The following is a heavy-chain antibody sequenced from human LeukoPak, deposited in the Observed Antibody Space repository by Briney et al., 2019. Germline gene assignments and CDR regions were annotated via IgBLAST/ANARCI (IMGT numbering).Heavy chain of an antibody. CDR2: IYSAGST. CDR1: GFTFSTSA. V-gene: IGHV3-53*01. Sequence: AGSLTLSCAASGFTFSTSAMTWVRQAPGKGLEWVSFIYSAGSTYYAPSVRGRFTISRDSSKNTVCLQMNSLRAEDTAVYYCASGGMGARKYYSAPFHYWGQGTLVTVSS. CDR3: ASGGMGARKYYSAPFHY. J-gene: IGHJ4*02. D-gene: IGHD3-10*01.